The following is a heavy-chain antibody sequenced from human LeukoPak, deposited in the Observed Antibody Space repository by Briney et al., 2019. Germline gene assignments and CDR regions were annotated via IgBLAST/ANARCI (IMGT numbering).Heavy chain of an antibody. CDR2: ITCSSSAI. D-gene: IGHD5-12*01. J-gene: IGHJ4*02. Sequence: PGGSLRLSCAASGFTFSTYSMNWVRQAPGKGLEWISYITCSSSAIYYTDSVKGRFTVSRDNAKNSLYLQMNSLRAEDTAVYYCARDNRGYDYWGQGTLVTVSS. CDR3: ARDNRGYDY. CDR1: GFTFSTYS. V-gene: IGHV3-48*04.